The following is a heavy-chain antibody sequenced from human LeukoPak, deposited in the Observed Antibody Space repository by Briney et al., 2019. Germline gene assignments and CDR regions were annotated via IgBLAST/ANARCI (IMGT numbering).Heavy chain of an antibody. V-gene: IGHV4-39*01. CDR3: ARHDSGSHYAFDY. J-gene: IGHJ4*02. CDR1: GGSISSSSYY. D-gene: IGHD1-26*01. CDR2: IYYSGST. Sequence: SETLSLTRTVSGGSISSSSYYWGWIRQPPGKGLEWIGSIYYSGSTYYNPSLKSRVTISVDTSKNQFSLKLSSVTAADTAVYYCARHDSGSHYAFDYWGREPWSPSPQ.